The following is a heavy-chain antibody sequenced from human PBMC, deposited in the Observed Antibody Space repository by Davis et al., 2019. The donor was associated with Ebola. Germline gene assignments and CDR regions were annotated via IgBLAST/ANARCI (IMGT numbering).Heavy chain of an antibody. CDR1: GYTFTSYY. V-gene: IGHV1-46*01. D-gene: IGHD6-13*01. Sequence: ASVKVSCKASGYTFTSYYMHWVRQAPGQGLEWMGIINPSGGSTSYAQKFQGRVTMTRDTSTSTVYMELSSLRSEDTAVYYCASSIAAAGDLDYWGQGTLVTVSS. J-gene: IGHJ4*02. CDR2: INPSGGST. CDR3: ASSIAAAGDLDY.